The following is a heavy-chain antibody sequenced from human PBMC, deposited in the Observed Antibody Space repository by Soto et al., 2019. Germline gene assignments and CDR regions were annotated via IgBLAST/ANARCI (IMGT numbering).Heavy chain of an antibody. D-gene: IGHD6-13*01. Sequence: SETLSLTCTVSGGSISSGGYYWSWIRQHPGKGLEWIGYIYYSGSTYYNPPLKSRVTISVDTSKNQFSLKLSSVTAADTAVYYCARGPQLVTSAAGQFDPWGQGTLVTVSS. CDR1: GGSISSGGYY. CDR2: IYYSGST. J-gene: IGHJ5*02. CDR3: ARGPQLVTSAAGQFDP. V-gene: IGHV4-31*03.